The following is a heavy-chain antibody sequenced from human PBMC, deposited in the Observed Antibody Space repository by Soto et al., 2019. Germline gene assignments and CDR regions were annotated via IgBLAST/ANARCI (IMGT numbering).Heavy chain of an antibody. J-gene: IGHJ4*02. Sequence: GGSLRLSCAASGFTFSSYAMSWVRQAPGKGLEWVSAISGSGGSTYYADSVKGRFTISRDNSKNTLYLQMNSLRAEDTAVYYCASSKSRIFGVVIIRYYFDYWGQGTLVTV. D-gene: IGHD3-3*01. CDR3: ASSKSRIFGVVIIRYYFDY. CDR2: ISGSGGST. CDR1: GFTFSSYA. V-gene: IGHV3-23*01.